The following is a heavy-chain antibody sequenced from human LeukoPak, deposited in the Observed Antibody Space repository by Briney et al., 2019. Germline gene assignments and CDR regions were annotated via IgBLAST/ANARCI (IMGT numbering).Heavy chain of an antibody. CDR3: ARAHYDYVWGSP. Sequence: SVKVSCKASGGTFSSYAISWVRQAPGQGLEWMGGIIPIFGTANYAQKFQGRVTITADESTSTAYMELSSLRSEDTAVYYCARAHYDYVWGSPWGQGTLVTVSS. V-gene: IGHV1-69*13. J-gene: IGHJ5*02. D-gene: IGHD3-16*01. CDR1: GGTFSSYA. CDR2: IIPIFGTA.